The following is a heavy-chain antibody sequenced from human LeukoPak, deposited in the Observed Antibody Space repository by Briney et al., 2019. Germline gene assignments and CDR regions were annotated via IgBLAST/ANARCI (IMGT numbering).Heavy chain of an antibody. CDR3: AKDGGQQLAGDYFDY. Sequence: SGGSLRLSCAASGFTFDDYTMHWVRQAPGKGLEWVSLISWDGGSTYYADSVKGRFTISRDNSKNSLYLQMNSLRTEDTALYYCAKDGGQQLAGDYFDYWGQGTLVTVSS. CDR1: GFTFDDYT. D-gene: IGHD6-13*01. V-gene: IGHV3-43*01. J-gene: IGHJ4*02. CDR2: ISWDGGST.